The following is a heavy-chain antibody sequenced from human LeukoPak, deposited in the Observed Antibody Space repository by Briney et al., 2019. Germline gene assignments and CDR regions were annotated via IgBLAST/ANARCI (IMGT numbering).Heavy chain of an antibody. Sequence: SETLSLTCTVSGGSISSGGYYWSWIRQPPGKGLEWIGYIYHSGSTYYNPSLKSRVTISVDRSKNQFSLKLSSVTAADTAVYYCARDGDWFDPWGQGTLVTVSS. V-gene: IGHV4-30-2*01. J-gene: IGHJ5*02. D-gene: IGHD3-16*01. CDR2: IYHSGST. CDR3: ARDGDWFDP. CDR1: GGSISSGGYY.